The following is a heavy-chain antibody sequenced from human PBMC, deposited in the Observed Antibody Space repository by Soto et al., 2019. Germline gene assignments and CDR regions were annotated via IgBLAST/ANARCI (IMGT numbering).Heavy chain of an antibody. J-gene: IGHJ3*01. Sequence: QVQLVQSGTEGKKPGASVKVSCKTSGYTFTNHGINWLRQAPGQGLEWMGWINPYNANTNYAQKLQGRVTMTTDTSATTAYMDRRSLTAGDTAVYYCARDRVAGIWGDAFDFWGQGTVVTGSS. CDR3: ARDRVAGIWGDAFDF. CDR2: INPYNANT. V-gene: IGHV1-18*04. CDR1: GYTFTNHG. D-gene: IGHD3-16*01.